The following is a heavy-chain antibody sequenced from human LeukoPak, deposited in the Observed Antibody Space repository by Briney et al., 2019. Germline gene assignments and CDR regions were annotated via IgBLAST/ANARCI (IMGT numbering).Heavy chain of an antibody. Sequence: SETLSLTCTVTGDSIRSSDNYWTWIRQSPGKGLEWIGYMYYNGRAYYNPSLKSRVTISDDTSKNQFSLKLTSVTAADTAVYFCARDEWMKAGNNWLHYAMDVWGQGTTVTVSS. CDR2: MYYNGRA. CDR1: GDSIRSSDNY. V-gene: IGHV4-30-4*01. D-gene: IGHD1-1*01. CDR3: ARDEWMKAGNNWLHYAMDV. J-gene: IGHJ6*02.